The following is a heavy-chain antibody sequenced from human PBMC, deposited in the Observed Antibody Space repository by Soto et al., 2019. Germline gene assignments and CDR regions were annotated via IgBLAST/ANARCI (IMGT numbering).Heavy chain of an antibody. CDR3: AMTKTTLYNWFGP. D-gene: IGHD1-7*01. Sequence: PSGTPSPTCPVSCCSLRGYYWTWVRPTPGKGLEWIGHIYYTGSTKYNPSLKSRVTISVETSKNQFYLKLSSVTAADTAMYYCAMTKTTLYNWFGPWGQGTQVTVSS. CDR2: IYYTGST. CDR1: CCSLRGYY. V-gene: IGHV4-59*08. J-gene: IGHJ5*02.